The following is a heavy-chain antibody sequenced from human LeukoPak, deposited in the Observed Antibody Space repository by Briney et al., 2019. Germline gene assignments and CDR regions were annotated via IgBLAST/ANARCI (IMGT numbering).Heavy chain of an antibody. Sequence: SETLSLTCTVSGGSITSGGYYWSWIRQPAGKGLEWIGRMYTTGSTNYNPYLKSRVTISVDTSKNQFSLKLSSVTAADTAVYYCARGEKGSSSGSIDNWGQGTLVTASS. D-gene: IGHD6-6*01. CDR2: MYTTGST. CDR3: ARGEKGSSSGSIDN. V-gene: IGHV4-61*02. CDR1: GGSITSGGYY. J-gene: IGHJ4*02.